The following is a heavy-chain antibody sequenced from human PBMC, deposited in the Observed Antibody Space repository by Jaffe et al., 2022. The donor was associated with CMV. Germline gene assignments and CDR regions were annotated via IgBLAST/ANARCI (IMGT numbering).Heavy chain of an antibody. D-gene: IGHD6-19*01. CDR1: GGTFSSYA. CDR3: ARGYSSGWYGTYYGMDV. CDR2: IIPIFGTA. V-gene: IGHV1-69*01. J-gene: IGHJ6*02. Sequence: QVQLVQSGAEVKKPGSSVKVSCKASGGTFSSYAISWVRQAPGQGLEWMGGIIPIFGTANYAQKFQGRVTITADESTSTAYMELSSLRSEDTAVYYCARGYSSGWYGTYYGMDVWGQGTTVTVSS.